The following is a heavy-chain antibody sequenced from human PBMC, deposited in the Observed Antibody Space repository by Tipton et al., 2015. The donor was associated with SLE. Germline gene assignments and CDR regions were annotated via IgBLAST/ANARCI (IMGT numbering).Heavy chain of an antibody. V-gene: IGHV4-61*08. Sequence: TLSLTCTVSGGSISSGDYYWSWIRQPPGKGLEWIGYIDDSGNTDYTPSLKSRVTRSVDTSKNQFSLKLSSVTAADTAVYYCASMIVVIPVEARRDGMDVWGQGTTVTVSS. CDR3: ASMIVVIPVEARRDGMDV. CDR2: IDDSGNT. J-gene: IGHJ6*02. D-gene: IGHD2-2*01. CDR1: GGSISSGDYY.